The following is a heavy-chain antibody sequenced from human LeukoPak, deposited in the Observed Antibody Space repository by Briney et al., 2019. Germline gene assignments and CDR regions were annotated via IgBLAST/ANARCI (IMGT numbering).Heavy chain of an antibody. J-gene: IGHJ4*02. CDR1: GYTFTSYG. V-gene: IGHV1-18*01. Sequence: ASVKVSCKASGYTFTSYGISWVRQAPGQGLEWMGWISAYNGNTNYAQKLQGRVTMTTDTSTSTAYMELRSLRSDDTAVYYCAVIPYDILTGYLPAPFDYWGRGTLVTVSS. CDR3: AVIPYDILTGYLPAPFDY. D-gene: IGHD3-9*01. CDR2: ISAYNGNT.